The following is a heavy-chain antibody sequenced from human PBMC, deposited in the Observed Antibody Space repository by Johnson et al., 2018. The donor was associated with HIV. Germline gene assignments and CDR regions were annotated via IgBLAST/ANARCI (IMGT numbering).Heavy chain of an antibody. J-gene: IGHJ3*02. Sequence: QVQLVESGGGVVQPGRSLRLSCAASGFTFSSYGMHWVRQAQGKGLEWVAVIWYDGSNKYYADSVKGRFTISRDNSKNTLYLQMNSLRAEDTAVYYCARDPYSGSYSAFDIWGQGTMVTVSS. V-gene: IGHV3-33*01. CDR1: GFTFSSYG. CDR3: ARDPYSGSYSAFDI. D-gene: IGHD1-26*01. CDR2: IWYDGSNK.